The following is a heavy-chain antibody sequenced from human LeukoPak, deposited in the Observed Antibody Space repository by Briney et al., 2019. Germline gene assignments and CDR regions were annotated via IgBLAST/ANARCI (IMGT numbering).Heavy chain of an antibody. V-gene: IGHV3-21*01. D-gene: IGHD3-22*01. J-gene: IGHJ4*02. Sequence: GGSLRLXCAASGFTFSSYSMNWVRQAPGKGLEWVSSISSSSSYIYYADSVKGRFTISRDNAKNSLYLQMNSLRAEDTAVYYCARAAGDSSGYYHESYYFDYWGQGTLVTVSS. CDR2: ISSSSSYI. CDR1: GFTFSSYS. CDR3: ARAAGDSSGYYHESYYFDY.